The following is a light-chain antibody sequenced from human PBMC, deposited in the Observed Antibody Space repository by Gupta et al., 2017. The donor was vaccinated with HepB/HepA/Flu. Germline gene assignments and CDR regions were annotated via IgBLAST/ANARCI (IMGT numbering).Light chain of an antibody. CDR3: QQEYSTPVG. CDR2: WAS. CDR1: QSVLYSSNNKNY. Sequence: DIVMTQSPDSLAVSLGERATINCKSSQSVLYSSNNKNYLAWYQQKPGQPPKLLIYWASTRESGVPDRFSGSGSGTDFTLTISSLQAEDVAVYYCQQEYSTPVGFGQGTKVEIK. J-gene: IGKJ1*01. V-gene: IGKV4-1*01.